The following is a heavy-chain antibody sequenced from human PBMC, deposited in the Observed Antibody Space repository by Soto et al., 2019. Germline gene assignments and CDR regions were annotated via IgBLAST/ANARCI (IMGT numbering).Heavy chain of an antibody. CDR3: ARVGEQWLAADACDI. V-gene: IGHV3-7*01. D-gene: IGHD6-19*01. CDR2: IKQDGSEK. CDR1: GFTFSSYW. Sequence: EVQLVESGGGLVQPGGSLRLSCAASGFTFSSYWMSWVRQAPGKGLEWVANIKQDGSEKYYVDSVKGRFTISRDNAKNSLYLQMNSRRAEDTAVYYCARVGEQWLAADACDIWGQWTMVTVSS. J-gene: IGHJ3*02.